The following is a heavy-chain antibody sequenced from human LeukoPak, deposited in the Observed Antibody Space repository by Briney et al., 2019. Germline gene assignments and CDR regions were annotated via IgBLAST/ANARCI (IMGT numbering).Heavy chain of an antibody. Sequence: PSETLSLTCTVSGGSPSSHYWSWIRQPPGKGLEWRGYIYYTGTTKYNPSLRGRVTISIDTSKNQFSLKRTSVTAADTAVYYCASGPEDYFDYWGQGTLVTVSS. V-gene: IGHV4-59*08. CDR2: IYYTGTT. CDR1: GGSPSSHY. J-gene: IGHJ4*02. CDR3: ASGPEDYFDY.